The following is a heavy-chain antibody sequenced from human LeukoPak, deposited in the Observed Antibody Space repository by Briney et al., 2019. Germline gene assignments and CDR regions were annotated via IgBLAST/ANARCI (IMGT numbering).Heavy chain of an antibody. V-gene: IGHV4-39*01. Sequence: PSETLSLTCTVSGGSISSSSYYWGWIRQPPGKGLEWIGSIYSSGSTYYSPSLESRVTISVDTSKNQFSLKLSSVTAADTAVYYCARGAENWFDPWGQGTLVTVSS. CDR1: GGSISSSSYY. J-gene: IGHJ5*02. CDR2: IYSSGST. CDR3: ARGAENWFDP.